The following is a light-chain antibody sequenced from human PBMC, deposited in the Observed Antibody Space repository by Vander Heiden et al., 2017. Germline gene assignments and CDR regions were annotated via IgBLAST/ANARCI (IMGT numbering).Light chain of an antibody. V-gene: IGLV1-44*01. CDR3: SAWDKWPHV. CDR1: DSNIGLNP. CDR2: NNN. J-gene: IGLJ1*01. Sequence: HSVLTQPPSASGTHGQRITISCSGSDSNIGLNPVNLYQQLPGTAPKLLIYNNNQRPSGVPDRFSGSKSGTSASLAIIGLQSEDDADYYCSAWDKWPHVFGTGTKVTV.